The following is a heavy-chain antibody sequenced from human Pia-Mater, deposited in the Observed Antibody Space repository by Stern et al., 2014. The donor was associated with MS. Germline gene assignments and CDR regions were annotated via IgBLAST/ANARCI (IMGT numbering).Heavy chain of an antibody. Sequence: VQLVESGAEVKKPGSSGKVSCKASGGTFSSYAISWVRQAPGQGLEWLGGIIPIFGTANYAQKFQGRVTITADESTSTAYMELSSLRSEDTAVYYCARGYYYGSGSYTYWGQGTLVTVSS. CDR1: GGTFSSYA. CDR2: IIPIFGTA. V-gene: IGHV1-69*01. J-gene: IGHJ4*02. D-gene: IGHD3-10*01. CDR3: ARGYYYGSGSYTY.